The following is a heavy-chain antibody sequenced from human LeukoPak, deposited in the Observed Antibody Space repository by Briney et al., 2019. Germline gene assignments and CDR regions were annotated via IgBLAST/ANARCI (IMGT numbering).Heavy chain of an antibody. V-gene: IGHV4-31*03. Sequence: SETLSLTCTVSGGSISSGGYYWSWIRQHPGKGLEWIGYIYYSGSTYYNPSLKSRVTISVDTSKNQFSLKLSSVTAADTAVYYCARVDYYDSSGYNYYYYYMDVRGKGTTVTVSS. CDR1: GGSISSGGYY. CDR3: ARVDYYDSSGYNYYYYYMDV. CDR2: IYYSGST. J-gene: IGHJ6*03. D-gene: IGHD3-22*01.